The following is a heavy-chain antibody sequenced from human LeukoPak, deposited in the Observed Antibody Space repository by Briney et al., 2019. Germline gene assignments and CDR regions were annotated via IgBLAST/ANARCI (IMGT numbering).Heavy chain of an antibody. CDR2: IKQDGSVK. D-gene: IGHD2-2*01. V-gene: IGHV3-7*01. J-gene: IGHJ5*02. Sequence: GGSLRLSCAASGFTFSSYWMSWVRQAPGKGLEWVANIKQDGSVKYYVDSVKGRFTISRDNAKNSLYLQMNSLRAEDTAVYYCARDDCSSISCYHNWFDPWGQGTLVTVSS. CDR1: GFTFSSYW. CDR3: ARDDCSSISCYHNWFDP.